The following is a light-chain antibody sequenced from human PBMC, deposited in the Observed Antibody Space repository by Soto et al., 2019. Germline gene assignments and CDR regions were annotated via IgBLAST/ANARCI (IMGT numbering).Light chain of an antibody. CDR3: QQRGNY. CDR2: DAS. CDR1: QGVSSY. V-gene: IGKV3-11*01. Sequence: EYVLMQDPGSLALCQGECPTVSCRASQGVSSYLAWYQQKPGQAPRLLIYDASNRATGIPARFSGSGSGTDFALPTSSLEPDDFAVYYCQQRGNYFGQGTRLEIK. J-gene: IGKJ5*01.